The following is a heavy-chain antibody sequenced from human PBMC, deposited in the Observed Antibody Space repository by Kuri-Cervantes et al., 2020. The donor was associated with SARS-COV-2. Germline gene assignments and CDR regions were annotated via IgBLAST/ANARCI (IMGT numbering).Heavy chain of an antibody. V-gene: IGHV4-30-4*08. CDR1: GGSISSGDYY. J-gene: IGHJ6*03. Sequence: LRLPCTVSGGSISSGDYYWSWIRQPPGKGLEWIGYIYYSGSTYYNPSLKSRVTISVDTSKNQFSLKLSSVTAADTAVYYCARAIPSRDFWSGYSQNYYYYMDVWGKGTTVTDSS. CDR2: IYYSGST. CDR3: ARAIPSRDFWSGYSQNYYYYMDV. D-gene: IGHD3-3*01.